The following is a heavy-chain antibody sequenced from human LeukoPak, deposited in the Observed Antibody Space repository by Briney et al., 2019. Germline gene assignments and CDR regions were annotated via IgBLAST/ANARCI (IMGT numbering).Heavy chain of an antibody. D-gene: IGHD3-22*01. CDR1: GYTFTGYY. V-gene: IGHV1-2*02. Sequence: GASVKVSCKASGYTFTGYYMHWVRQAPGQGLEWMGWINPNSGGTNYAQKFQVRGTMTRDTSISTAYMELSRLRSDDTAVYYCARYYDSSGYCLDYWGQGALVTVSS. CDR3: ARYYDSSGYCLDY. J-gene: IGHJ4*02. CDR2: INPNSGGT.